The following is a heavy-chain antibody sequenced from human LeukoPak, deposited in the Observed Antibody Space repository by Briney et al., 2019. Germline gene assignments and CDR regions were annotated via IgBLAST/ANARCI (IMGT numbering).Heavy chain of an antibody. CDR2: INPNSGGT. D-gene: IGHD2-2*01. J-gene: IGHJ4*02. CDR1: GYTFTGYY. Sequence: ASVKVSCKASGYTFTGYYMHWVRQAPGQGLEWMGWINPNSGGTNYAQKFQGRVTMTRDTSISTAYMELSRLRSDDTAVYYCATVPSKPNQLLLGTDYWGQGTLVTVSS. V-gene: IGHV1-2*02. CDR3: ATVPSKPNQLLLGTDY.